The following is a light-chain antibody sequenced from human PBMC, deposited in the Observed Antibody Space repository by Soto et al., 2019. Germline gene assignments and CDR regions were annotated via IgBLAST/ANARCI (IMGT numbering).Light chain of an antibody. CDR3: QQYDTSPPLT. J-gene: IGKJ4*01. V-gene: IGKV3-20*01. Sequence: WTQCPGTLSLAPGYRATLSCRASQSVSSNYLGWYQQKPGQAPRLLLYGASSRAIGIPDRFRGSGSGTDFTLTISRLEPEDFAVYYCQQYDTSPPLTFGGGTKVDIK. CDR2: GAS. CDR1: QSVSSNY.